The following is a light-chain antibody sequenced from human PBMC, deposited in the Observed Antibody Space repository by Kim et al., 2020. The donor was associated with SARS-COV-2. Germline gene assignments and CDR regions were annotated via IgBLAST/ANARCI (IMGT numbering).Light chain of an antibody. V-gene: IGKV3-15*01. CDR2: RAS. CDR1: QSVDIN. J-gene: IGKJ5*01. CDR3: QQYRYWPIT. Sequence: VSPGGGSTLSCRACQSVDINVAWYQQKAGQAPRLLMYRASTRATCFPARFSGSVSGTDFSLTISSLQSEDLALYYCQQYRYWPITFGQGTRLEIK.